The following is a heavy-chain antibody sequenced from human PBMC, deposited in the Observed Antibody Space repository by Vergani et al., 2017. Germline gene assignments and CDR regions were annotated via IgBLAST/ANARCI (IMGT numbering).Heavy chain of an antibody. CDR1: GGSVSSGSYY. CDR2: IYYSGST. D-gene: IGHD2-2*01. CDR3: ARWGYCSSTSCDYYYYYMDV. Sequence: QVQLQESGPGLVKPSETLSLTCTVSGGSVSSGSYYWSWIRQPAGKGLEWIGYIYYSGSTNYNPSLKSRVTISVDTSKNQFSLKLSSVTAADTAVYYCARWGYCSSTSCDYYYYYMDVWGKGTTVTVSS. J-gene: IGHJ6*03. V-gene: IGHV4-61*10.